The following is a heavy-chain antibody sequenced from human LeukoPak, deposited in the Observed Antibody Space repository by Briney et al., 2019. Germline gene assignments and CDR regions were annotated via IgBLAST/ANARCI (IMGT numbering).Heavy chain of an antibody. V-gene: IGHV3-30*18. D-gene: IGHD6-19*01. J-gene: IGHJ4*02. CDR2: ISYDGSNK. Sequence: PGRSLRLSCAASGFTFSSYGMHWVRQAPGKGLEWVAVISYDGSNKYYADSVKGRFTISRDNSKNTPYLQMNSLRAEDTAVYYCAKRGVGYSSGWLDLDYWGQGTLVTVSS. CDR3: AKRGVGYSSGWLDLDY. CDR1: GFTFSSYG.